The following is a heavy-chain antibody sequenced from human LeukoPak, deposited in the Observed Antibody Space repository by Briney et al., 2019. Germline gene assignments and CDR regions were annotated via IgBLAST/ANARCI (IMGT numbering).Heavy chain of an antibody. CDR3: ARNASDSGTSYFDY. V-gene: IGHV4-39*01. J-gene: IGHJ4*02. CDR2: IYYSGST. D-gene: IGHD1-26*01. Sequence: PSETLSLTCTVSGGSISSGTYYWGWIRQPPGKGLEWIGSIYYSGSTSYNPSLKSRVTISLDTSKNQFSLKLDSVTAADTAVYYCARNASDSGTSYFDYWGQGTLVTVSS. CDR1: GGSISSGTYY.